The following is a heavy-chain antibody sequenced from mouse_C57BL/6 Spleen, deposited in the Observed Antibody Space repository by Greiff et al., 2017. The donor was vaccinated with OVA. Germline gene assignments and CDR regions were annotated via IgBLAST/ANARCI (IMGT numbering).Heavy chain of an antibody. J-gene: IGHJ4*01. CDR2: IYPGDGDT. V-gene: IGHV1-80*01. CDR1: GYAFSSYW. D-gene: IGHD3-1*01. Sequence: VKLQESGAELVKPGASVKISCKASGYAFSSYWMNWVKQRPGKGLEWIGQIYPGDGDTNYNGKFKGKATLTADKSSRTAYMQLSSLTSEDSAVYFCARSGKIKEDGKAYYYAMDYWGQGTSVTVSS. CDR3: ARSGKIKEDGKAYYYAMDY.